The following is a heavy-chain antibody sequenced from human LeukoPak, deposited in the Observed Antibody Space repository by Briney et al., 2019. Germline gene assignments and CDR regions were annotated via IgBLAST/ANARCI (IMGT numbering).Heavy chain of an antibody. CDR3: ARGGRRVGYSGYAQETYYYYYMDV. V-gene: IGHV7-4-1*02. CDR1: GYTFTSYA. CDR2: INTNTGNP. D-gene: IGHD5-12*01. Sequence: ASVKVSCKASGYTFTSYAMNWVRQAPGQGLEWMGWINTNTGNPTYAQGFTGRFVFSLDTSVSTAYLQISSLKAEDTAVYYCARGGRRVGYSGYAQETYYYYYMDVWGKGTTVTVSS. J-gene: IGHJ6*03.